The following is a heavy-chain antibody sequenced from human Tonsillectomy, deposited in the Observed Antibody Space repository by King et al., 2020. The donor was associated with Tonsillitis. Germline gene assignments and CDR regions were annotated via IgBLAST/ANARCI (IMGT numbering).Heavy chain of an antibody. J-gene: IGHJ5*02. Sequence: TLKESGPVLVKPTETLTLTCTVSGFSLSNTRMGVSWIRQPPGKALEWLAHIFPNDEKSYSTSLKSRLTIARDTSKSQVVLTMNNMDPVDTATYYCARIVASGYCSGGSCYPNWFDPWGQGTLVTVSS. D-gene: IGHD2-15*01. CDR2: IFPNDEK. CDR1: GFSLSNTRMG. CDR3: ARIVASGYCSGGSCYPNWFDP. V-gene: IGHV2-26*01.